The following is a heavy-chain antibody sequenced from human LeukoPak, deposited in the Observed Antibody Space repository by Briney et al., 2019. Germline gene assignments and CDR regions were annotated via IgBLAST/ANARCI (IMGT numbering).Heavy chain of an antibody. Sequence: PGGSLRLSCAASGFTFDDYAMHWVRQAPGKGLEWVSGISWNSGSIGYADSVKGRFTISRDNAKNSLYLQMNSLRAEDTALYYCARMAYYYDSSGYYSTFDYWGQGTLVTVSS. D-gene: IGHD3-22*01. J-gene: IGHJ4*02. CDR3: ARMAYYYDSSGYYSTFDY. CDR1: GFTFDDYA. V-gene: IGHV3-9*01. CDR2: ISWNSGSI.